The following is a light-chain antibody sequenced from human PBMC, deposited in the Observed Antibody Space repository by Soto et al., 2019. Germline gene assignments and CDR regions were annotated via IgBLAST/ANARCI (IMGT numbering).Light chain of an antibody. CDR2: GVS. J-gene: IGKJ1*01. V-gene: IGKV3-20*01. CDR3: QHYGSSPWT. Sequence: EIVLTQSPGTLSLSPGERATLSCRAGQSGSSRYLAWYQQKPGQAPRVLIYGVSSRATGIPDRFSGSGSRTDFTLTISRLEPEDCAVYYCQHYGSSPWTFGQGTKVEI. CDR1: QSGSSRY.